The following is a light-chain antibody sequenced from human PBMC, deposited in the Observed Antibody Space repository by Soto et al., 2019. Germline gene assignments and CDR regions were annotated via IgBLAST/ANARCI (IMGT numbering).Light chain of an antibody. V-gene: IGKV1-39*01. Sequence: QRIEYGNSLSASMGDRVNITCRASQNIGSFLNWYQQKPGEAPRLLVYSAFRIQSGVPSRFNASGSGTDFTLSISSLQPEDFSTSNCQGRSSTAVSFALGTRLEIK. CDR3: QGRSSTAVS. CDR1: QNIGSF. CDR2: SAF. J-gene: IGKJ5*01.